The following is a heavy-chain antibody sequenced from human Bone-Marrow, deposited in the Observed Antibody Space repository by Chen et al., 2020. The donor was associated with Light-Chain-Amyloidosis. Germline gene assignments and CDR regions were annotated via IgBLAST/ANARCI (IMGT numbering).Heavy chain of an antibody. Sequence: EVQLEQYGPEAKRPGESRKISCKGSGYTFPNYWIGWVRQMPGKGRGWMGVIYPDDADARYSPSFEGQVTISADKSITTAYLQWRSLKASDTAMYYCARRRDGYNFDYWGQGTLVTVSS. CDR2: IYPDDADA. CDR1: GYTFPNYW. D-gene: IGHD5-12*01. CDR3: ARRRDGYNFDY. V-gene: IGHV5-51*01. J-gene: IGHJ4*02.